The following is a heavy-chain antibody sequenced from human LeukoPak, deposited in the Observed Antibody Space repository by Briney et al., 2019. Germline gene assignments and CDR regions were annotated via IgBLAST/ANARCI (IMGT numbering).Heavy chain of an antibody. CDR3: ARPHSSGWYGAFDY. CDR2: IYYSGST. J-gene: IGHJ4*02. Sequence: SETLSLTCTVSGGSISSYYWSLIRQPPGKGLEWIGYIYYSGSTNYNPSLKSRVTTSVDTSKNQFSLKLSSVTAADTAVYYCARPHSSGWYGAFDYWGQGTLVTVSS. V-gene: IGHV4-59*08. D-gene: IGHD6-19*01. CDR1: GGSISSYY.